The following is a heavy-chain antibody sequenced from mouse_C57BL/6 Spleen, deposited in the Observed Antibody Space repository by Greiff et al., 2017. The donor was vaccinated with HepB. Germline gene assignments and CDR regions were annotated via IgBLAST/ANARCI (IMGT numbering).Heavy chain of an antibody. CDR3: ARGTTVVAAPFDY. Sequence: EVQLVESGGGLVKPGGSLKLSCAASGFTFSDYGMHWVRQAPEKGLEWVAYISSGSSTIYYADTVKGRFTISRDNAKNTQFLQMTSLRSEDTAMYYCARGTTVVAAPFDYWGQVTTLTVSS. V-gene: IGHV5-17*01. CDR2: ISSGSSTI. D-gene: IGHD1-1*01. J-gene: IGHJ2*01. CDR1: GFTFSDYG.